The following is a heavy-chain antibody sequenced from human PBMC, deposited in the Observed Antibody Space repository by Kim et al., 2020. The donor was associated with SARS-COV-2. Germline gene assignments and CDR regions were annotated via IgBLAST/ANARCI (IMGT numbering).Heavy chain of an antibody. J-gene: IGHJ4*02. Sequence: GGSLRLSCAASGFTFSDYYMSWIRQAPGKGLEWVSYISSSSSYTNYADSVKGRFTISRDNAKNSLYLQMNSLRAEDTAVYYCARGRGYYDFWSGYYDYWGQGTLVTVSS. CDR1: GFTFSDYY. V-gene: IGHV3-11*06. D-gene: IGHD3-3*01. CDR2: ISSSSSYT. CDR3: ARGRGYYDFWSGYYDY.